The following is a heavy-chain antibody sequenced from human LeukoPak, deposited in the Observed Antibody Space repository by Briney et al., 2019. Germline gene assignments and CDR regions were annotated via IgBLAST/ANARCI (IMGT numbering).Heavy chain of an antibody. CDR3: AKDGRYYGSGSYYPPDWYFDL. CDR1: GFTFSSYG. V-gene: IGHV3-30*18. J-gene: IGHJ2*01. CDR2: ISYDGSNK. D-gene: IGHD3-10*01. Sequence: GGCLRLSCAASGFTFSSYGMHWVRQAPGKGLEWVAVISYDGSNKYYADSVKGRFTISRDNSKNTLYLQMNSLRAEDTAAYYCAKDGRYYGSGSYYPPDWYFDLWGRGTLVTVSS.